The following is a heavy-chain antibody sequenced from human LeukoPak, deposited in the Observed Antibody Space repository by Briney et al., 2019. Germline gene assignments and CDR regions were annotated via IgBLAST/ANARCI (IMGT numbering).Heavy chain of an antibody. Sequence: GGSLRLSCAASGFTVSSNYMSWVRQAPGKGLEWVSVIYSGGSTYYADSVKGRFTISRDNSKNTLYLQMNSLRAEDTAVYYCARSEGYSGYDADYYGMDVWGQGTTVTVSS. D-gene: IGHD5-12*01. V-gene: IGHV3-53*01. CDR3: ARSEGYSGYDADYYGMDV. CDR1: GFTVSSNY. CDR2: IYSGGST. J-gene: IGHJ6*02.